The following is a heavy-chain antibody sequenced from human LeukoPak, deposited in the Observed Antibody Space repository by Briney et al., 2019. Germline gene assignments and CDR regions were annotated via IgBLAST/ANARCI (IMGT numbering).Heavy chain of an antibody. J-gene: IGHJ4*02. CDR1: GFTVSTNY. CDR3: AKANGAIFGVAGYFDY. D-gene: IGHD3-3*02. CDR2: LYNSGST. V-gene: IGHV3-66*01. Sequence: PGGSLRLSCEVSGFTVSTNYMSWVRQAPGKGLEWVSVLYNSGSTYYADSVKGRFTISRDNSKNTLDLQMNSLRAEDTAVYYCAKANGAIFGVAGYFDYWGQGTLVTVSS.